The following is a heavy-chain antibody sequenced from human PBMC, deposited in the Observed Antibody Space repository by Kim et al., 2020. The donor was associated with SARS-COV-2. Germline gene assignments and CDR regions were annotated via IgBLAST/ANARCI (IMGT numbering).Heavy chain of an antibody. D-gene: IGHD5-18*01. CDR2: IYPGDSDT. V-gene: IGHV5-51*01. Sequence: GESLKISCKGSGYSFTSYWIGWVRQMPGKGLEWMGIIYPGDSDTRYSPSFQGQVTISADKSISTAYLQWSSLKASDTAMYYCARTQLRTYYYYGMDVWGQGTTVTVSS. CDR3: ARTQLRTYYYYGMDV. CDR1: GYSFTSYW. J-gene: IGHJ6*02.